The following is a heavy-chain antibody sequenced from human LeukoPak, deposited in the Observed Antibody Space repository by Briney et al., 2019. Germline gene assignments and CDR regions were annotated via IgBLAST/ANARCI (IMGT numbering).Heavy chain of an antibody. V-gene: IGHV4-59*01. J-gene: IGHJ4*02. CDR2: IFYSGST. Sequence: TSETLSLTCAVSGGSISTYCWSWIRQPPGKGLEWIGYIFYSGSTNYNPSLKSRVTISVDTSKNQFSLKLSSVTAADTAVYYCVRSDDFWSGYYGYWGQGTLVTVSS. CDR3: VRSDDFWSGYYGY. D-gene: IGHD3-3*01. CDR1: GGSISTYC.